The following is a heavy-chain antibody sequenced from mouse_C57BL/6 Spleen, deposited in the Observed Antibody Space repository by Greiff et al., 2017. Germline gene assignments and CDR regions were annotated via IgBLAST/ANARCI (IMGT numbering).Heavy chain of an antibody. CDR3: ATAQYAQFAY. CDR1: GYTFTDNC. J-gene: IGHJ2*01. Sequence: VQLLQSVAELMKPGASVKLSCTASGYTFTDNCIHWVKQRPGHGLEWIGEIVPGSGSTNYAQKFKGKDTFTADTSSNTAYMQLSSLTSEDTAIYYCATAQYAQFAYWGQGTTLTVSA. CDR2: IVPGSGST. V-gene: IGHV1-9*01. D-gene: IGHD3-2*02.